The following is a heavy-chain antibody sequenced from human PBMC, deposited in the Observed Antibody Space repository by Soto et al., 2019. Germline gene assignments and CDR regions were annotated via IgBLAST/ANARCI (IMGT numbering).Heavy chain of an antibody. CDR2: IRSKVYGGTT. D-gene: IGHD6-13*01. Sequence: PGGSLRLSCAVSGFTFGDYAMNWFRQAPGKGLEWVGFIRSKVYGGTTEYDASVKGRFTISRDDSKSIAYLQMNSLKTEDTAVYYCSRDRLQPPLIAAGAPLDAFDIWGQGTMDTVSS. J-gene: IGHJ3*02. CDR3: SRDRLQPPLIAAGAPLDAFDI. V-gene: IGHV3-49*03. CDR1: GFTFGDYA.